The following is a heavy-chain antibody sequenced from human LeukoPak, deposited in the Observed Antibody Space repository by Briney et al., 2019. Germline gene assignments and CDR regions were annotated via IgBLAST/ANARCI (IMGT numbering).Heavy chain of an antibody. CDR1: GGSISSSIYY. D-gene: IGHD6-19*01. CDR3: ARHVRAVAGPPAGQIDY. V-gene: IGHV4-39*01. J-gene: IGHJ4*02. Sequence: SETLSLTCTVSGGSISSSIYYWGWIRQPPGKGLEWIGSIYYSGSTYYNPSLKSRVTISVDTSKNQFSLKLSSVTAADTAVYYCARHVRAVAGPPAGQIDYWGQGTLVTVSS. CDR2: IYYSGST.